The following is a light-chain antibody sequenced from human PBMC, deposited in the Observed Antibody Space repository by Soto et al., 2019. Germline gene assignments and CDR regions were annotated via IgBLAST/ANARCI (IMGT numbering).Light chain of an antibody. Sequence: DVVVAQSRLSLPVPLRQPDSISCRSNQSLVHSDGIAYLNWFPQRPGQSPRRLIYKVSNRESGVPERFSGSGSGTDFTLKISRVEAEDFGVYYCMQGTHWPPTFGQGTKVDI. CDR2: KVS. J-gene: IGKJ1*01. CDR3: MQGTHWPPT. V-gene: IGKV2-30*02. CDR1: QSLVHSDGIAY.